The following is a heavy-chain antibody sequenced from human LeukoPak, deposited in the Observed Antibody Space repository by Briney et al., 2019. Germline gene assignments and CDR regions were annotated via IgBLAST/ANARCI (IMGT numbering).Heavy chain of an antibody. J-gene: IGHJ4*02. V-gene: IGHV3-15*01. CDR1: GFTFANAW. CDR2: IKSKTDGETT. Sequence: GGSLRLSCAASGFTFANAWMSWVRQAPGKGLECVGRIKSKTDGETTDYAAPVKGRFTISRDDSKNMLYLQMNSLKSEDTAVYYSTADLPPPRGYDYPFDYWGQGSLVTVSS. D-gene: IGHD5-12*01. CDR3: TADLPPPRGYDYPFDY.